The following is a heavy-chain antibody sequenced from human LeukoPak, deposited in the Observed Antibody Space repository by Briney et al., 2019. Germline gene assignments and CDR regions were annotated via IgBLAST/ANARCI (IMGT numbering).Heavy chain of an antibody. CDR1: GFTVSSNY. CDR2: IYSGGST. J-gene: IGHJ6*03. CDR3: ARDSRYSGSFYYYYYYMDV. D-gene: IGHD1-26*01. Sequence: GGSLRLSCAASGFTVSSNYMSWVRQAPGKGLEWVSVIYSGGSTYYAGSVKGRFTISRDNSKNTLYLQMNSLRAEDTAVYYCARDSRYSGSFYYYYYYMDVWGKGTTVTVSS. V-gene: IGHV3-53*01.